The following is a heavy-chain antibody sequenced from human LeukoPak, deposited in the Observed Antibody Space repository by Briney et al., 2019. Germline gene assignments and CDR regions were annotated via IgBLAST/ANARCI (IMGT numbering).Heavy chain of an antibody. V-gene: IGHV3-21*01. CDR1: GFTFSSYS. J-gene: IGHJ4*02. D-gene: IGHD2-15*01. Sequence: GGSLRLSCAASGFTFSSYSMNWVRQAPGKGLEWVSSISSSSSYIYYADSVKGRFTISRDNAKNSLYLQMSSLRAEDTAVYYCARVGYCSGGSCPFYYWGQGTLVTVSS. CDR3: ARVGYCSGGSCPFYY. CDR2: ISSSSSYI.